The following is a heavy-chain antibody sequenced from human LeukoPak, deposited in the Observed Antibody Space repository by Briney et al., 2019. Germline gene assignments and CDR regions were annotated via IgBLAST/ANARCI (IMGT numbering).Heavy chain of an antibody. CDR1: GYTFTSYD. V-gene: IGHV1-8*01. D-gene: IGHD3-22*01. Sequence: ASVKVSCKASGYTFTSYDINWVRQAPGQGLEWMGWMNPNSGNTGYAQKFQGRVTMTRNTSISTAYMELSSLRSEDTAVYYCARDSSGYYYYYGMDVWGQGTTVTVSS. CDR3: ARDSSGYYYYYGMDV. J-gene: IGHJ6*02. CDR2: MNPNSGNT.